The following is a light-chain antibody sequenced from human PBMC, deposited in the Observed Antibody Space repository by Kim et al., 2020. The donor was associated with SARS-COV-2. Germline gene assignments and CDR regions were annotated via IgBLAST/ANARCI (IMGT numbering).Light chain of an antibody. CDR2: GDN. J-gene: IGLJ2*01. Sequence: QSVLTQPPSVSGTPGQRVTISCSGSGSNIGGNPVNWYQQVPGTAPKVIIYGDNQRPSGVPDRFSGSKSGTSASLAVSGLRSEEEADYYCAAWDVGLYRPVFGGGTKLTVL. CDR3: AAWDVGLYRPV. CDR1: GSNIGGNP. V-gene: IGLV1-44*01.